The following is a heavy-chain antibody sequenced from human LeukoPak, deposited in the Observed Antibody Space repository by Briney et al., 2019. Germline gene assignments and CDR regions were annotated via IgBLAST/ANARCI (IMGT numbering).Heavy chain of an antibody. CDR3: AREVRSYSQGGGDAFDI. Sequence: GASVKVSCKASGYTFTNYGLSWVRQAPGQGREWMGWVSAYNGNTNYAQKFQGRATMTTDTSTTTAYLELRSLRSDDTAIYYCAREVRSYSQGGGDAFDIWGQGTMVTVSS. CDR1: GYTFTNYG. V-gene: IGHV1-18*01. CDR2: VSAYNGNT. D-gene: IGHD1-26*01. J-gene: IGHJ3*02.